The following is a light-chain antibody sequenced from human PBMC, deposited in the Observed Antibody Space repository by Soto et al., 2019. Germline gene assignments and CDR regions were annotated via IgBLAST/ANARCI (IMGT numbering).Light chain of an antibody. CDR2: DVS. V-gene: IGLV2-14*03. J-gene: IGLJ1*01. CDR3: SSYTSSISYV. Sequence: QSALTQPASVSGSPGQSITISCTGTSSAVGGYNYVSWYQSHPGEAPKLIIYDVSNRPSGVSDRFSGSKSGNTASLTISGLQAEDEADYYCSSYTSSISYVFGTETKVTVL. CDR1: SSAVGGYNY.